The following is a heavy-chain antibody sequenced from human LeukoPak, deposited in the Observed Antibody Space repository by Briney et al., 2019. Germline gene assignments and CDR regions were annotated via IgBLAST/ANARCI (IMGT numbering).Heavy chain of an antibody. D-gene: IGHD3-22*01. J-gene: IGHJ3*01. CDR1: GGSISSYY. Sequence: SETLSLTCTVSGGSISSYYWSWIRQPPGKGLEWIGSIYHSGSTYYNPSLKSRVTISVDTSKNQFSLKLSSVTAADTAVYYCPAYDSSGLSAFDVWGQGTMVTVSS. CDR3: PAYDSSGLSAFDV. V-gene: IGHV4-59*04. CDR2: IYHSGST.